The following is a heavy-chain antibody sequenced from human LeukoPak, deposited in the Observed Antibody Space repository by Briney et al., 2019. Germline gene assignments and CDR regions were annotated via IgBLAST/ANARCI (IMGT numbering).Heavy chain of an antibody. CDR1: GSSFPTFW. CDR2: IYPDDSNT. D-gene: IGHD6-13*01. V-gene: IGHV5-51*01. J-gene: IGHJ1*01. Sequence: GESLKIPCKASGSSFPTFWIAWVRQLPGKGLEWMGIIYPDDSNTRYSPSFQGQVTFSADKSINTAYLQWSSLKASDTAMYYCARPSGSSSWYGSAECFQHWGQGTLVTASS. CDR3: ARPSGSSSWYGSAECFQH.